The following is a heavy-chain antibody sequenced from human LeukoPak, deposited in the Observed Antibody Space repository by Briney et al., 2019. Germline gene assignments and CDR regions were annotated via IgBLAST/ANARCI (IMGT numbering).Heavy chain of an antibody. D-gene: IGHD2-8*01. J-gene: IGHJ4*02. Sequence: GGSLRLSCTASGFTLSTYEMHWVRQAPGKGLEGVGCIGTSYSTIYYADSVKGRIANSRANAKISLYRQMNSLRAEDTAVYYCARDKMLTGRGGDFDYWGPGTLVTVSS. CDR3: ARDKMLTGRGGDFDY. CDR2: IGTSYSTI. CDR1: GFTLSTYE. V-gene: IGHV3-48*03.